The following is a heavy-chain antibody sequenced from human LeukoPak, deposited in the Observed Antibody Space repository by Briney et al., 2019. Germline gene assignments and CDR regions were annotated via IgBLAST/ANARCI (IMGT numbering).Heavy chain of an antibody. Sequence: GESLKISCKGSGYSFTSYWIVWVRQMPGKGLEWMGIIYPGDSDTRYSPSFQGQVTISADKSISTAYLQWSSLKASDTAMYYCARHLGATVNTLYYFDYWGQGTLVTVSS. CDR3: ARHLGATVNTLYYFDY. CDR2: IYPGDSDT. J-gene: IGHJ4*02. CDR1: GYSFTSYW. V-gene: IGHV5-51*01. D-gene: IGHD4-17*01.